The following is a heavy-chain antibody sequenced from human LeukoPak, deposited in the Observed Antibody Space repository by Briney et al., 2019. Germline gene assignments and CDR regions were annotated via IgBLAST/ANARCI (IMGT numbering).Heavy chain of an antibody. D-gene: IGHD6-19*01. CDR3: ATAVSGTSDFDY. CDR2: MYYSGNT. J-gene: IGHJ4*02. CDR1: GGSISSYY. Sequence: SGTLSLTCTVSGGSISSYYWSWIRQPPGKGLEWIGYMYYSGNTNYNPSLKSRVTISVDTSKNQFSLKLSSVTAADTAVYYCATAVSGTSDFDYWGQGTLVTVSS. V-gene: IGHV4-59*01.